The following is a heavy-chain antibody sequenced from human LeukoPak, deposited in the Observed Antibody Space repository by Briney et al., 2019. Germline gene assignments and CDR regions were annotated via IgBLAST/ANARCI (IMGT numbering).Heavy chain of an antibody. J-gene: IGHJ2*01. Sequence: SETLSLTCTVSGGSISSSSYYWGWIRQPPGKGLEWIGSIYYSGSTYYNPSLKSRVTRSVDTSKNQFSLKLSSVTAADTAVYYCARPAGAGLAAAGFWYFDLWGRGTLVTVSS. V-gene: IGHV4-39*01. D-gene: IGHD6-13*01. CDR1: GGSISSSSYY. CDR3: ARPAGAGLAAAGFWYFDL. CDR2: IYYSGST.